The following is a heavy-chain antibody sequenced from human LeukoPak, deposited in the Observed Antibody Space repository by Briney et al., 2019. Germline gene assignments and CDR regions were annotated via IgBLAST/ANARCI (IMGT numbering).Heavy chain of an antibody. D-gene: IGHD2-2*01. CDR3: AKDGCSSTSCYVPRYYFDY. CDR2: ISGSCGST. V-gene: IGHV3-23*01. J-gene: IGHJ4*02. CDR1: GFTFSSYA. Sequence: PGGSLRLSCAASGFTFSSYAMSWVRQAPGKGLEWVSAISGSCGSTYYADSVKGRFTISRDNSKNTLYLQMNSLRAEDTAVYYCAKDGCSSTSCYVPRYYFDYWGQGTLVTVSS.